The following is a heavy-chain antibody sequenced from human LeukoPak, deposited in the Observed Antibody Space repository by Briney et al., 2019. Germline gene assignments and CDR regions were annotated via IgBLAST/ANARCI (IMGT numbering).Heavy chain of an antibody. CDR1: DGSISTYS. CDR3: GFSEGDF. Sequence: KASETLSLTCTVSDGSISTYSWTWIRQPPGKGLEWIGYIYYSGSTDYNPYLKSRVTMSIDTSKNQFSLKLSSVTAADTAMYFCGFSEGDFWGQGALVTVSS. V-gene: IGHV4-59*08. CDR2: IYYSGST. D-gene: IGHD6-25*01. J-gene: IGHJ4*02.